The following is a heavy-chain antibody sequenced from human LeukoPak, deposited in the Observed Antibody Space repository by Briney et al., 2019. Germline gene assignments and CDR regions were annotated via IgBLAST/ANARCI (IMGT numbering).Heavy chain of an antibody. J-gene: IGHJ4*02. D-gene: IGHD1-7*01. CDR3: ASQLITGTTNYYFDY. CDR1: GGSISSSSYY. CDR2: IYYSGST. Sequence: PSETLSLTCTVSGGSISSSSYYWGWIRQPPGKGLEWIGSIYYSGSTYYNPSLKSRVTISVDTSKNQFSLKLSSVTAPDTAVYYCASQLITGTTNYYFDYWGQGTLVTVSS. V-gene: IGHV4-39*01.